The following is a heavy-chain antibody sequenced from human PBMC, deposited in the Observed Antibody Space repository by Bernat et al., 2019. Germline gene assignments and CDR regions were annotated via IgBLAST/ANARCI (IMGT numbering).Heavy chain of an antibody. V-gene: IGHV3-7*01. Sequence: EVELVESGGGLVQPGKSLRLSCAASGFTFSNFWMNWVRQAPGKGLEWVANIKEDGTDKYYVDSVKGRFTISRDNAKNSLYLQMNRLRDEDTAVYYCAKMIAGPGKSVWGQGTTVTVSS. D-gene: IGHD1-1*01. CDR3: AKMIAGPGKSV. CDR1: GFTFSNFW. CDR2: IKEDGTDK. J-gene: IGHJ6*02.